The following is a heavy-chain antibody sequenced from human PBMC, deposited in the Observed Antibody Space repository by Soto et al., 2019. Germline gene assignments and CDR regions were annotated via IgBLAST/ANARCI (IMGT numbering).Heavy chain of an antibody. CDR1: GYTFTSYY. J-gene: IGHJ4*02. D-gene: IGHD2-15*01. CDR2: MNPNGGST. CDR3: ARGYGSGGRRFDY. V-gene: IGHV1-46*03. Sequence: ASVKVSCKASGYTFTSYYMHWVRQAPGQGLEWMGIMNPNGGSTSNAQKFQGRVTMTRDTSTSTVYMELSSLRSEDTAVYYCARGYGSGGRRFDYWGQGTLVTVSS.